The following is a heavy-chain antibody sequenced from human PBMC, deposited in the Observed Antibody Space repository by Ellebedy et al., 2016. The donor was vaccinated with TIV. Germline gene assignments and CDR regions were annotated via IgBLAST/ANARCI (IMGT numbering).Heavy chain of an antibody. Sequence: GESLKISCAASGFTFTTYYMSWVSQAPGKGLEWVANIKQDGGEKYYVDSVKGRFTISRDNAKNSLYLQMNSLRAEDTAVYYCARAVAGTIVWFDPWGQGILVTVSS. CDR3: ARAVAGTIVWFDP. CDR1: GFTFTTYY. J-gene: IGHJ5*02. D-gene: IGHD6-19*01. V-gene: IGHV3-7*03. CDR2: IKQDGGEK.